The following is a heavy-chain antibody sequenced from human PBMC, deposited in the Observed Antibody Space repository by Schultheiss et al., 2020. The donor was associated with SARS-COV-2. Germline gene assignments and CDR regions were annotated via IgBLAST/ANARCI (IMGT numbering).Heavy chain of an antibody. Sequence: GGSLRLSCAASGFTFGVYWMQWVRQAPGKGLEWVSRINSDGSSTSYADSVKGRFTISRDNAKNSLYLQMNSLRDEDTAVYYCARDTNYDFWSGYYYGMDVWGQGTTVTVSS. D-gene: IGHD3-3*01. CDR1: GFTFGVYW. CDR2: INSDGSST. J-gene: IGHJ6*02. V-gene: IGHV3-74*01. CDR3: ARDTNYDFWSGYYYGMDV.